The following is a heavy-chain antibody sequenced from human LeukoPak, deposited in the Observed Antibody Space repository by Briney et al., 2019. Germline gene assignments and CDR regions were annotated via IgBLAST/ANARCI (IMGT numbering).Heavy chain of an antibody. Sequence: ASVTVSCTASGYTFTSYAMNWVRQAPGQGLEWMGWINTNTGNPTYAQGFTGRFVFSLDTSVSTAYLQISSLKAEDTAVYYCASAMLGQYCTNGVCYLPYGMDVWGQGTTVTVSS. J-gene: IGHJ6*02. D-gene: IGHD2-8*01. CDR1: GYTFTSYA. V-gene: IGHV7-4-1*02. CDR3: ASAMLGQYCTNGVCYLPYGMDV. CDR2: INTNTGNP.